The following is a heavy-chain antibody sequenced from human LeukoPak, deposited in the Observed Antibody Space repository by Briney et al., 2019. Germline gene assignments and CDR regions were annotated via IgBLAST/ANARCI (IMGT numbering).Heavy chain of an antibody. CDR3: ASRPSGSYRQH. V-gene: IGHV3-48*03. CDR2: ISSSGSTI. Sequence: GGSLRLSCAASGFTFSSYEMNWVRQAPGKGLEWVSYISSSGSTIYYADSVKGRFTISRDNAKNSLYLQMNSLRAEDTAVYYCASRPSGSYRQHWGQGTLVTVSS. J-gene: IGHJ1*01. CDR1: GFTFSSYE. D-gene: IGHD1-26*01.